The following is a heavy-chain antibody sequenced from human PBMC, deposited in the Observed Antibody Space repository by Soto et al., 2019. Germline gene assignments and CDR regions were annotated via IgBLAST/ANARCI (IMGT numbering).Heavy chain of an antibody. CDR2: IYYSGST. CDR3: ARVPGATRVRHYYYGMDV. V-gene: IGHV4-61*01. Sequence: PSETLSLTCTVSGGSVSSGSYYWSWIRQPPGKGLEWIGYIYYSGSTNYNPSLKSRVTISVDTSKNHFSLKLSSVTAADTAVYYCARVPGATRVRHYYYGMDVWGQGTTVTVPS. J-gene: IGHJ6*02. D-gene: IGHD3-10*01. CDR1: GGSVSSGSYY.